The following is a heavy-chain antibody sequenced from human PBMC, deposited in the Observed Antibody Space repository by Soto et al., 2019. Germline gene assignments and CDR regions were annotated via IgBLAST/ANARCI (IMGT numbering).Heavy chain of an antibody. CDR1: GFTFDDYT. Sequence: GGPLRLSCAASGFTFDDYTMVWVRQAPGKGLEWVSAISWSGNSIAFAESVKGRFTISRDNAKNSLYLQMNSLRVEDTALYYCAKAKSPYYYHGMDVWGQGTTVTVS. J-gene: IGHJ6*02. CDR2: ISWSGNSI. V-gene: IGHV3-9*01. CDR3: AKAKSPYYYHGMDV.